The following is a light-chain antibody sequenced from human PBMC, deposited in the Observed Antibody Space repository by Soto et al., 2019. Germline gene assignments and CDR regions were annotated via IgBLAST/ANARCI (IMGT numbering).Light chain of an antibody. V-gene: IGKV1-39*01. CDR1: QRIRSY. CDR3: KQSYSLIT. CDR2: AES. J-gene: IGKJ5*01. Sequence: DFQSTQSTPSLSASVSDTVPFTCTESQRIRSYLNWYQQKPGKAPQLLIYAESSLQSGVPSRFSGSGSGKDFPLTISSLPPEDFATYYCKQSYSLITFGQGTRLAIK.